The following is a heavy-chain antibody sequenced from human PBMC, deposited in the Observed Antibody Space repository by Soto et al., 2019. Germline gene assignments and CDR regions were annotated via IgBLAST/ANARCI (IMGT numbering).Heavy chain of an antibody. CDR1: GFTFSSYG. J-gene: IGHJ4*02. CDR3: AKDGERSYCSDGNCAFFDS. V-gene: IGHV3-33*06. CDR2: IWYDGSNK. Sequence: PGGSLRLSCAASGFTFSSYGMHWVRQAPGNRVEWVAVIWYDGSNKYYADCVKDRFTISRDNSKKMVYLQMKSLRVDCTASYYCAKDGERSYCSDGNCAFFDSWGQGGLVTVSS. D-gene: IGHD2-15*01.